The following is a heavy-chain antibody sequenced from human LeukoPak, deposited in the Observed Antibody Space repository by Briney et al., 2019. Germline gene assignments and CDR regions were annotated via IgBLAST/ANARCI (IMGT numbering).Heavy chain of an antibody. CDR2: ISSTGST. V-gene: IGHV4-61*02. CDR3: ARDQTYSGSGIYTYFDY. D-gene: IGHD3-10*01. Sequence: SETLSLTCTVSGGSISSGNYYWSWIRQPAGKGLEYLGRISSTGSTNYNPSLRSRVTISADTSKNHFSLKLTSVTAADTAVYYCARDQTYSGSGIYTYFDYWGQGILVTVSS. J-gene: IGHJ4*02. CDR1: GGSISSGNYY.